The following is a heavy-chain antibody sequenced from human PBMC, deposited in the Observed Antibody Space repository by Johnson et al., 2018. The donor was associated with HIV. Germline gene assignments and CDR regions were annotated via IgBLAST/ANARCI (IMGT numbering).Heavy chain of an antibody. CDR2: ISSSGSTI. CDR3: ARVHPVTAARAAGTFHF. Sequence: QVQLVESGGGLVKPGGSLRLSCAASGFSFNDYYMSWIRQAPGKGLEWVSYISSSGSTIYYADSVKGRFTISRDNAKNSLYLQMNSLTAEGTAVYFCARVHPVTAARAAGTFHFWGQGTMVTVSS. CDR1: GFSFNDYY. V-gene: IGHV3-11*04. J-gene: IGHJ3*01. D-gene: IGHD6-6*01.